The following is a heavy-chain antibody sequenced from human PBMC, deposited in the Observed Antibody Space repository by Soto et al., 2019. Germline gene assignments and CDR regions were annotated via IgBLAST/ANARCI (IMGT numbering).Heavy chain of an antibody. V-gene: IGHV3-13*04. J-gene: IGHJ3*02. CDR3: ARAHYYGSGSHAFEI. Sequence: GGSLRLSCAASGFTFSSYDMHWVRQATGKGLEWVSAIGTAGDTYYPGSVKGRFTISRENAKNSLYLQMNSLRAGDTAVYYCARAHYYGSGSHAFEIWGQGTMVTVSS. D-gene: IGHD3-10*01. CDR1: GFTFSSYD. CDR2: IGTAGDT.